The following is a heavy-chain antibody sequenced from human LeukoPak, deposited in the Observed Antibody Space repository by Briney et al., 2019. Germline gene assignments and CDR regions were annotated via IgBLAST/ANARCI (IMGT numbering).Heavy chain of an antibody. CDR2: IYYSGST. V-gene: IGHV4-59*08. D-gene: IGHD3-3*01. CDR1: GGSISRYY. CDR3: ARTYYDFWSPPNYYMDV. Sequence: SETLSLTRTVSGGSISRYYWSWLRQPPGRGLEWIGYIYYSGSTNYNPSLTSRVTISVDTSKNQFSLKLSSVTAANTAVYYCARTYYDFWSPPNYYMDVWGKGTTVTVSS. J-gene: IGHJ6*03.